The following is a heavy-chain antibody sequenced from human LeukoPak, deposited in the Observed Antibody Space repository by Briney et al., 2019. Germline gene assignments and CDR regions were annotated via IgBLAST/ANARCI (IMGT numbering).Heavy chain of an antibody. CDR1: GFTFSSYW. Sequence: GGSLRLSCAASGFTFSSYWMSWVRQAPGKGLEWVANMKQDGSELYYVDSVKGRFTISRDNAENSLYLQMNSLRAEGTAVYYCARESTYSYAYALDYWGQGTLVTVSS. D-gene: IGHD5-18*01. CDR2: MKQDGSEL. V-gene: IGHV3-7*01. CDR3: ARESTYSYAYALDY. J-gene: IGHJ4*02.